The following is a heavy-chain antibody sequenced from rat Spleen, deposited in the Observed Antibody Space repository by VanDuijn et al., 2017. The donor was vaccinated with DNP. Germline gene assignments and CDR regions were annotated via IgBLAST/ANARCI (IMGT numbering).Heavy chain of an antibody. J-gene: IGHJ3*01. CDR1: GFSLTSNN. V-gene: IGHV2-41*01. Sequence: QVQLEESGPGLMQPSETLSPTCTVSGFSLTSNNVHWVRQPPGKGLEWMGVIWNNGGTRYNSVLKSRLRISKDTSKSQVFLKMNSLQTEDTATYYCARSPETSYIYFPWAYWGQGTLVIVSS. CDR3: ARSPETSYIYFPWAY. D-gene: IGHD1-2*01. CDR2: IWNNGGT.